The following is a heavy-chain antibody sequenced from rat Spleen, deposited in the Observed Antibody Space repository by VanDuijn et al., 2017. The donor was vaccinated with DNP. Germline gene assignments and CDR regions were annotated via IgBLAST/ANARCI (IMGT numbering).Heavy chain of an antibody. V-gene: IGHV5-29*01. CDR2: ISYDGSST. CDR1: GFTFSNYG. J-gene: IGHJ2*01. CDR3: ARQAWDY. Sequence: EVQLVESGGGLVQPGRSLKLSCAASGFTFSNYGMAWVRPAPTKGLEWVATISYDGSSTYYRDSVKGRFTISRDNAKSTLYLQMDSLRSEDTATYYCARQAWDYWGQGVMVTVSS.